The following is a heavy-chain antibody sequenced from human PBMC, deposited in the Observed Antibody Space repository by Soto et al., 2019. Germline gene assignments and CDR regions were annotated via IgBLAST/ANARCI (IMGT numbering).Heavy chain of an antibody. V-gene: IGHV1-69*13. J-gene: IGHJ5*02. CDR1: GGTFSSYA. CDR3: ARAVTIFGDRGWFDP. D-gene: IGHD3-3*01. CDR2: IIPIFGTA. Sequence: ASVKVSCKASGGTFSSYAISWVRQAPGQGLEWMGGIIPIFGTANYAQKFQGRVTITADESTSTAYMELSSLRSEDTAVYYCARAVTIFGDRGWFDPWGQGTLVTVSS.